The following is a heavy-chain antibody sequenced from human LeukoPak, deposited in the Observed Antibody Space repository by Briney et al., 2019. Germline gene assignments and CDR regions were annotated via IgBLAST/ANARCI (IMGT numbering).Heavy chain of an antibody. CDR2: INHSGST. D-gene: IGHD1-7*01. CDR3: ARGLRWNYVWLDP. Sequence: PSETLSLTCAVYGGSFSGYYWSWIRQPPGKGLEWIGEINHSGSTNYNPSLKSRVTISVDTSKNQFSLKLSSVTAADTAVYYCARGLRWNYVWLDPWGQGTLVTVSS. V-gene: IGHV4-34*01. CDR1: GGSFSGYY. J-gene: IGHJ5*02.